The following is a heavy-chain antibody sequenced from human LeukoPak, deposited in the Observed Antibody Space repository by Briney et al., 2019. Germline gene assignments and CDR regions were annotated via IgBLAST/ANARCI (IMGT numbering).Heavy chain of an antibody. D-gene: IGHD3-10*01. J-gene: IGHJ4*02. CDR3: AREYGSGSYHTR. V-gene: IGHV4-39*02. CDR1: IGSISSTNYY. Sequence: PSETLSLTCTVSIGSISSTNYYWGWIRQPPGKGLEWIGSIYYSGSTYYNPSLKSRLTISVDTSKNQFSLNLTSVTAAHTAVYYCAREYGSGSYHTRWGQGTLVTVSS. CDR2: IYYSGST.